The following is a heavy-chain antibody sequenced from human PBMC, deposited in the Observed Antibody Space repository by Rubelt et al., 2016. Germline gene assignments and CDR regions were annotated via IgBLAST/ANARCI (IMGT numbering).Heavy chain of an antibody. CDR3: ARDWGGMDV. J-gene: IGHJ6*02. CDR1: GFIFSNYA. V-gene: IGHV3-30*19. CDR2: ISSAGSNK. Sequence: QVRLVESGGGVVQPGRSLRLSCAPSGFIFSNYAMHWVRQAPGKGLEWVAVISSAGSNKYYADSVKGRFTISRDNAKRPMELQMNSLRTEDTAVYCCARDWGGMDVGGQGTTVTVSS. D-gene: IGHD3-16*01.